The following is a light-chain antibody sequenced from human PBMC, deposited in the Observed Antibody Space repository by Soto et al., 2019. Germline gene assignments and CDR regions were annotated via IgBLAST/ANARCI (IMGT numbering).Light chain of an antibody. CDR2: GAS. Sequence: IQMTQSPSSLSASVGDIITITCLSSQGIVTYLAWYQQKPGKVPNLLIFGASTLYSGVSSRFSGSGSGTDFTLTISSLEPEDFAVYYCQQRSNWPPSITFGQGTRLEIK. V-gene: IGKV1-27*01. CDR3: QQRSNWPPSIT. J-gene: IGKJ5*01. CDR1: QGIVTY.